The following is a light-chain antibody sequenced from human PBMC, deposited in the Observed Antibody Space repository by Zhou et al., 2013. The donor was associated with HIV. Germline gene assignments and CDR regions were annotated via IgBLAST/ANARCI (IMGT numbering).Light chain of an antibody. CDR3: QQCNSYPYT. V-gene: IGKV1-13*02. J-gene: IGKJ2*01. Sequence: AILLTQSPSSLSASVGDRVTITCRASQAITTGLDWFQQKSGRPPKLLVSDISNLESGVPSRFSGSGSGTDFRLTISSLQPEDFGTYYCQQCNSYPYTFGQGTKLEIK. CDR1: QAITTG. CDR2: DIS.